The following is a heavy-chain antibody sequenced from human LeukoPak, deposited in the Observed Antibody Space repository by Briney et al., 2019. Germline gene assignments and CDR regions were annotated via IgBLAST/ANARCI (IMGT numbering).Heavy chain of an antibody. Sequence: ASVKVSCKASGYTFTGYYMHWVRQAPGQGLEWMGWINPNSGGTNYAQKFRGWVTMTRDTSISTAYMELSRLRSDDTAVYYCARDQVTMVRGVSGNYYYGMDVWGQGTTVTVSS. CDR2: INPNSGGT. CDR1: GYTFTGYY. D-gene: IGHD3-10*01. V-gene: IGHV1-2*04. CDR3: ARDQVTMVRGVSGNYYYGMDV. J-gene: IGHJ6*02.